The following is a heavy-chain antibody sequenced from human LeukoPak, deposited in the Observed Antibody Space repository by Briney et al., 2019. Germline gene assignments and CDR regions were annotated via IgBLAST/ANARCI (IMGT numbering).Heavy chain of an antibody. V-gene: IGHV3-21*01. J-gene: IGHJ6*02. D-gene: IGHD3-10*01. CDR2: ISPWSDYI. CDR1: GFDFSSYS. CDR3: AKDAYYGSGSSYYYYGMDV. Sequence: GGSLRLSCAASGFDFSSYSMNWVRQAPGKGLEWVSAISPWSDYIYYVDSVKGRFTISRDYAKNSLYLQMNSLRAEDTAVYYCAKDAYYGSGSSYYYYGMDVWGQGTTVTVSS.